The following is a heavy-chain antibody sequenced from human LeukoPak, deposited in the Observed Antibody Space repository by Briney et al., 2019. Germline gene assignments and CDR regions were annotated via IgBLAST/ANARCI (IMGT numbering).Heavy chain of an antibody. CDR1: GYTFTSYD. D-gene: IGHD2-2*01. CDR2: INPNSGGT. J-gene: IGHJ3*02. CDR3: ARGGYALFDAFDI. V-gene: IGHV1-2*02. Sequence: ASVKVSCKASGYTFTSYDINWVRQAPGQGLEWMGWINPNSGGTNYAQKFQGRVTMTRDTSISTAYMELSRLRSDDTAVYYCARGGYALFDAFDIWGQGTMVTVSS.